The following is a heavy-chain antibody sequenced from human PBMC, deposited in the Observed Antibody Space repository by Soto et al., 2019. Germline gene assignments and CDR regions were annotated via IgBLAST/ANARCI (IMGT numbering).Heavy chain of an antibody. V-gene: IGHV3-23*01. Sequence: VQLLESGGGLVQPGGSLRLSCAASGVTFSSYAMSWVRQAPGKGLEWVSAISGSGGSTYYADSVKGRFTISRDNSKNTLYLQMNSLRAEDTAVYYCAKPGYSSGWYIGYYYGMDVWGQGTTVTVSS. D-gene: IGHD6-19*01. J-gene: IGHJ6*02. CDR3: AKPGYSSGWYIGYYYGMDV. CDR2: ISGSGGST. CDR1: GVTFSSYA.